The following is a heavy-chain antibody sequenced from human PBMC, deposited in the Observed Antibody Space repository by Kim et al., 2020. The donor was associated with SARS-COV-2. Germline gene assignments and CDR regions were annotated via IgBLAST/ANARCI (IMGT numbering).Heavy chain of an antibody. V-gene: IGHV4-34*01. D-gene: IGHD2-21*02. J-gene: IGHJ4*02. CDR3: ARGLKGGVVTAILYYFDY. Sequence: SETLSLTCAVYGGSFSGYYWSWIRQPPGKGLEWIGEINHSGSTNYNPSLKSRVTISVDTSKNQFSLKLSSVTAADTAVYYCARGLKGGVVTAILYYFDYWGQGTLVTVSS. CDR2: INHSGST. CDR1: GGSFSGYY.